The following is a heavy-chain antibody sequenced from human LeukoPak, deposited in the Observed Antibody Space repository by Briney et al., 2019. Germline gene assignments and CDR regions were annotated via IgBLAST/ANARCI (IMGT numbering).Heavy chain of an antibody. CDR3: ARTDGVDY. Sequence: ASVKVSCRASGYTFTGSYIHWVRQAPGQGLEWMGRINPNSGVTIYAQKFQGRVTLTRDTSITTAYMELSSLRSDDTAVYYCARTDGVDYWGQGTLLTVSS. CDR1: GYTFTGSY. J-gene: IGHJ4*02. D-gene: IGHD4-17*01. CDR2: INPNSGVT. V-gene: IGHV1-2*06.